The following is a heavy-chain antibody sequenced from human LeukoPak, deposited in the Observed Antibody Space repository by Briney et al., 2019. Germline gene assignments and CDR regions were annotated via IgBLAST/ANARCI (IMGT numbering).Heavy chain of an antibody. J-gene: IGHJ6*02. Sequence: SVTLSFTSSAAAFSIYANSWVRQPPAQGKELMGVIILILGVANYTQKFQGRLTITEAKSTSTAYMELSSLRSEDTAVYSCARELPSSSAGPAVMDVWGQGTTVTVSS. CDR1: AAAFSIYA. V-gene: IGHV1-69*04. CDR2: IILILGVA. CDR3: ARELPSSSAGPAVMDV. D-gene: IGHD6-6*01.